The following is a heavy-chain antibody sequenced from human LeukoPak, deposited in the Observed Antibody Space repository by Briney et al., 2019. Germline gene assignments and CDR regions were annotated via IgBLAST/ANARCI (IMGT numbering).Heavy chain of an antibody. V-gene: IGHV1-18*01. J-gene: IGHJ4*02. CDR3: AREYDFWSGRGALADY. CDR1: GYTFITYD. CDR2: ISGYSGQT. D-gene: IGHD3-3*01. Sequence: ASVKVSCKASGYTFITYDMSWVRQAPGQGPEWMGWISGYSGQTKYAQNFQGRISMTADTSTSTAYMELRSLRSDDTAVYYCAREYDFWSGRGALADYWGQGTLVTVSS.